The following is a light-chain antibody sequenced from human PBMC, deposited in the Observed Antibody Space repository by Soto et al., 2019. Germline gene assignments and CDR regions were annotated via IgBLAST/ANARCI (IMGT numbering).Light chain of an antibody. V-gene: IGKV3D-7*01. J-gene: IGKJ1*01. CDR2: GAS. Sequence: EIVMPQSPATLSLSPGERATLSCRASQSVSSSYLSWYQQKPGQAPRLLIYGASTRATGIPARFSGSGSGTDFTLTISSLQPEDFAVYYCQQDYNLPGTFGQGTKVEIK. CDR3: QQDYNLPGT. CDR1: QSVSSSY.